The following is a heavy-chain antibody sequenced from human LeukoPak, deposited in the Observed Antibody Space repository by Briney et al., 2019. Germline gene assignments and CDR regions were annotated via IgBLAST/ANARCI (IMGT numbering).Heavy chain of an antibody. CDR1: GLTFSSYG. D-gene: IGHD3-3*01. Sequence: SGGSLRLSCAASGLTFSSYGMLWVRQAPGKGLAWAAFIRYDGSNKYYADSVKGRFTISRDNSKNTLYLQMNSLRAEDTAVYYCAKDMKYDFWSGSYFDYWGQGTLVTVSS. V-gene: IGHV3-30*02. CDR3: AKDMKYDFWSGSYFDY. CDR2: IRYDGSNK. J-gene: IGHJ4*02.